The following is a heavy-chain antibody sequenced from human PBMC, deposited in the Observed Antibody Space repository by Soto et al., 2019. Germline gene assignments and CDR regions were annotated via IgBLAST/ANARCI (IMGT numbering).Heavy chain of an antibody. CDR3: VREDGVVGVSSAFDS. J-gene: IGHJ4*02. CDR2: INGRSNYK. D-gene: IGHD2-15*01. Sequence: EVKLVESGGGLVAPGGSLRLSCVASGFTLTTYTMNWVRQAPGTGLEWVASINGRSNYKYYSDSVKGRFTISRDNAQISLFLQIGRLGPEDTAIYYCVREDGVVGVSSAFDSWGQGTLVTVSS. V-gene: IGHV3-21*02. CDR1: GFTLTTYT.